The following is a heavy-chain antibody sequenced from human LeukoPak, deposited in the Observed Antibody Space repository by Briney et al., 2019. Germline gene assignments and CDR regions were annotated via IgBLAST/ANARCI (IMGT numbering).Heavy chain of an antibody. D-gene: IGHD6-13*01. CDR1: GGSISSYY. V-gene: IGHV4-59*01. J-gene: IGHJ4*02. CDR3: ARGAWDSSWYFVGYYFDY. CDR2: IYYSGST. Sequence: SETLSLTCTVSGGSISSYYWSWIRQPPGKGLEWIGYIYYSGSTNYNPSLKSRVTISVDTSKNQFSLKLSSVTAADTAVYYCARGAWDSSWYFVGYYFDYWGQGTLVTVSS.